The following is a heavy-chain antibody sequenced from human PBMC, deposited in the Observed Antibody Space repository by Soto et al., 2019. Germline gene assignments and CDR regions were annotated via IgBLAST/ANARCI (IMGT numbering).Heavy chain of an antibody. D-gene: IGHD1-26*01. V-gene: IGHV3-21*01. J-gene: IGHJ3*02. CDR3: ARTSGSYPSISFDI. CDR1: GFTFSSYS. Sequence: GGSLRLSCAASGFTFSSYSMNWVRQAPGKGLEWVSSISSSSSYIYYADSVKGRFTISRDNAKNSLYPQMNSLRAEDTAVYYCARTSGSYPSISFDIWGQGTMVTVSS. CDR2: ISSSSSYI.